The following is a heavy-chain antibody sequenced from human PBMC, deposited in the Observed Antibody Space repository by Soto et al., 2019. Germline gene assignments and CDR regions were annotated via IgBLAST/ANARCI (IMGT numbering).Heavy chain of an antibody. J-gene: IGHJ4*02. Sequence: EVQLLESGGGLVQPGGSLRLSCAASGFTFSSYAMSWVRQAPGKGLEWVSAISGSGGSTYYADSGKGRFTISRDKSKNTLYLQMNSLRAEDTAVYYCAKDLGDYVWGSYRTFDYWGQGTLVTVSS. CDR2: ISGSGGST. CDR1: GFTFSSYA. CDR3: AKDLGDYVWGSYRTFDY. V-gene: IGHV3-23*01. D-gene: IGHD3-16*02.